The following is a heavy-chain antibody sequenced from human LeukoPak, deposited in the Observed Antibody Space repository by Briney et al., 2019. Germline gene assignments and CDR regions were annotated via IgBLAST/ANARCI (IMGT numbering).Heavy chain of an antibody. Sequence: SVKVSCKASGDTFSNSAFSWVRQAPGQGLEWMGGIIPIFGTPNYAQKFQGRVTMTRDMSTSTVYMELSSLRSEDTAVYYCARGAYGPDYWGQGTLVTVSS. CDR3: ARGAYGPDY. V-gene: IGHV1-69*05. J-gene: IGHJ4*02. CDR2: IIPIFGTP. CDR1: GDTFSNSA. D-gene: IGHD4-17*01.